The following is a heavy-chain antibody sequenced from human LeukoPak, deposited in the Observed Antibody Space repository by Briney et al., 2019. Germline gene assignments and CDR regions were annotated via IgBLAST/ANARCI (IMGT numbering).Heavy chain of an antibody. CDR2: IYSGGST. J-gene: IGHJ6*02. CDR1: GFTVSSNY. D-gene: IGHD3-10*01. CDR3: AGYGSDYYYGMDV. V-gene: IGHV3-53*01. Sequence: PGGSLRLSCAASGFTVSSNYMSWVRQAPGKGLEWVSVIYSGGSTYYADSVKGRFTISRDNSKNTLYLQMNSLRAEDTAVYYCAGYGSDYYYGMDVWGQGTTVTVSS.